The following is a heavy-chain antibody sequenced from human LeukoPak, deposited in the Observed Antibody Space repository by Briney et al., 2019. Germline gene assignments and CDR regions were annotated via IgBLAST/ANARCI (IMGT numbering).Heavy chain of an antibody. J-gene: IGHJ4*02. CDR1: GDSINGYY. CDR2: IYYNGNT. CDR3: ARLGGHYDY. D-gene: IGHD4-17*01. Sequence: SETLSLTCIVSGDSINGYYWTWIRQPPGKGLEWIGNIYYNGNTNYNPSLKSRVTISVDTSKNQFSLRLTSVTATDTAIYYCARLGGHYDYWGQGTLVTVSS. V-gene: IGHV4-59*08.